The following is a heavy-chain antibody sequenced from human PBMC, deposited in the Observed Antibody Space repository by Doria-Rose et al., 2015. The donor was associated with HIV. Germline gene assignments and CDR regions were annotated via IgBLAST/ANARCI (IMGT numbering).Heavy chain of an antibody. CDR1: GFTLSNFA. J-gene: IGHJ6*02. Sequence: QVQLVESGGGVVQPGGSLRLSRVGSGFTLSNFAIHWVRPAPGKGLEWVSVILYDGGNQHYADSVKGRFTISRDNSKNTVYLQMDTLRPEDTAVYFCARDEFRGYDIYDGLDVWGQGTTVTVSS. CDR2: ILYDGGNQ. D-gene: IGHD5-12*01. CDR3: ARDEFRGYDIYDGLDV. V-gene: IGHV3-30*04.